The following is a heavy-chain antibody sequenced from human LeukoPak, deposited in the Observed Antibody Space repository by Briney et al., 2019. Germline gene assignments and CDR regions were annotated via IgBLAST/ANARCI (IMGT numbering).Heavy chain of an antibody. D-gene: IGHD7-27*01. CDR2: ISYDGGVE. J-gene: IGHJ6*02. V-gene: IGHV3-30*18. CDR3: AKRFNLGVASNNGMDV. CDR1: GFNFSNYG. Sequence: PGVSLRLSCAASGFNFSNYGIHWVRQAPGKGLEWVAVISYDGGVEFYADSVKVRFTISRDNSKNTLYLQMNSLRGEDTAVYYCAKRFNLGVASNNGMDVWGQGTTVIVSS.